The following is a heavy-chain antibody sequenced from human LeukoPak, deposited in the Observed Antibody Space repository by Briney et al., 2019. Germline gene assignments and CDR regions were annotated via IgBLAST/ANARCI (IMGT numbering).Heavy chain of an antibody. CDR3: ARGGGNFDY. Sequence: GGSLRLSCAASGFTFSSFWMSWVRQAPGKGLEWVANVNEDGSQKYFVDSVKGRFTISRDNAKTSLYLQMNSLRAEDTAVYYCARGGGNFDYWGQGTLVTVSS. J-gene: IGHJ4*02. CDR1: GFTFSSFW. D-gene: IGHD1-26*01. CDR2: VNEDGSQK. V-gene: IGHV3-7*01.